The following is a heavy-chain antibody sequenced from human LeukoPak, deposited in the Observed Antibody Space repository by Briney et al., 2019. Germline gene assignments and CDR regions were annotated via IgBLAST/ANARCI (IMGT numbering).Heavy chain of an antibody. CDR3: ARDRGDDFCGGFDY. CDR1: GYTFTGYY. D-gene: IGHD3-3*01. V-gene: IGHV1-2*02. CDR2: NNPNSGAI. J-gene: IGHJ4*02. Sequence: ASVKVSCKASGYTFTGYYIHWVRQAPGQGLEWMGWNNPNSGAIDYAQRFQGRVTVTRDTSISTAYMQLSGLRSDDTAVYYCARDRGDDFCGGFDYWGQGTLVTVSS.